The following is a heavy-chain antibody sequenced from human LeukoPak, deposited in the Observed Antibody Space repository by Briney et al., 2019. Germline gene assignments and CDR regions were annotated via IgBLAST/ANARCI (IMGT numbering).Heavy chain of an antibody. CDR2: IYYSGST. CDR1: GGSISSYY. J-gene: IGHJ4*02. D-gene: IGHD6-13*01. Sequence: TSETLSLTCTVSGGSISSYYWSWIRQPPGKGLEWIGYIYYSGSTNYNPSLKSRVTISVDTSKNQFSLKLSSVTAADTAVYYCAREARSDVAADYWGQGTLVTVSS. V-gene: IGHV4-59*01. CDR3: AREARSDVAADY.